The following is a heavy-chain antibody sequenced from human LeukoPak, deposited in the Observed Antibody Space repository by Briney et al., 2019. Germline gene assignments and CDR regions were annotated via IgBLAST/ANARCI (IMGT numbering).Heavy chain of an antibody. D-gene: IGHD3-3*01. V-gene: IGHV4-39*07. CDR1: GGSISSSGYY. CDR3: ARNRHLGDWFDP. J-gene: IGHJ5*02. Sequence: SETLSLTCTVSGGSISSSGYYWGWIRQPPGKGLEWIGNIYYSGSTYYNASLKSRVTISVDTSKNQFSLKLSSVPAADTAVYCCARNRHLGDWFDPWGQGTLVTVSS. CDR2: IYYSGST.